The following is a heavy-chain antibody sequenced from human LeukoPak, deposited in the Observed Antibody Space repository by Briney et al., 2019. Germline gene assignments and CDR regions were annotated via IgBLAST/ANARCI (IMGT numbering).Heavy chain of an antibody. J-gene: IGHJ4*02. CDR3: ARESSSWYYFDY. CDR2: INWNGGST. CDR1: GFTFDDYG. V-gene: IGHV3-20*04. D-gene: IGHD6-13*01. Sequence: GGSLRLSCAASGFTFDDYGMSWGRHAPGKGLEWVSGINWNGGSTGHADSVKGRFTISRDNAKNSLYLQMNSLRAEDTALYYCARESSSWYYFDYWGQGTLVTVSS.